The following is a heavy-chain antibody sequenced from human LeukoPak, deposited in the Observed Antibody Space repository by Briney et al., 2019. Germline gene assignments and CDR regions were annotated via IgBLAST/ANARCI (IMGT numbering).Heavy chain of an antibody. Sequence: TGESLQISCKGSGYNFTSYWIGWVRQLPGKGLEWMGIIYPGDSDTRYSPSFQGQVTISADKSISTAYLQWSSLKASDTAMYYCASAMDYYYYGMDVWGQGTTVTVSS. CDR2: IYPGDSDT. J-gene: IGHJ6*02. CDR1: GYNFTSYW. CDR3: ASAMDYYYYGMDV. V-gene: IGHV5-51*01.